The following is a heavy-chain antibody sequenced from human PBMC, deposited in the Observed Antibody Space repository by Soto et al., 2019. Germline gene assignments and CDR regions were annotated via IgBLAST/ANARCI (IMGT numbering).Heavy chain of an antibody. V-gene: IGHV4-59*01. Sequence: ETLSLTCTVSGGSISSYYWSWIRQPPGKGLEWIGYIYYSGSTNYNPSLKSRVTISVDTSKNQFSLKLSSVTAADTAVYYCARDAAGTGYYYYGMDVWGQGTTVTVSS. CDR3: ARDAAGTGYYYYGMDV. D-gene: IGHD6-19*01. J-gene: IGHJ6*02. CDR1: GGSISSYY. CDR2: IYYSGST.